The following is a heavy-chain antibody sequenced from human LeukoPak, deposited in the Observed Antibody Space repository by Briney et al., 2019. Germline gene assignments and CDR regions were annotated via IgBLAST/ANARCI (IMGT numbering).Heavy chain of an antibody. J-gene: IGHJ4*02. D-gene: IGHD3-22*01. V-gene: IGHV5-10-1*01. CDR1: GYSFTSYW. CDR3: ARHHRYDSSRYYFDY. CDR2: IDPSDSYT. Sequence: GESLKTSCKGSGYSFTSYWISWVRQMPGKGLEWMGRIDPSDSYTNYSPSFQGHVTISADKSISTAYLQWSSLKASDTAMYYCARHHRYDSSRYYFDYWGQGTLVTVSS.